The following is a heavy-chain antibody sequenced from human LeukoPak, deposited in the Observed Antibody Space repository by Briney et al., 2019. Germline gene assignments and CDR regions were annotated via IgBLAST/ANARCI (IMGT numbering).Heavy chain of an antibody. D-gene: IGHD1-26*01. Sequence: SQTLSLTCTVSGGSIRSGGYYWSWIRQHPGKGLEWIGYIYYTGNTYYNPSLKSRVTISIDTSKNQFSLKLSAVTAADTAVHYCARGEPFDYWGQGTLVTVSS. J-gene: IGHJ4*02. CDR3: ARGEPFDY. CDR1: GGSIRSGGYY. V-gene: IGHV4-31*03. CDR2: IYYTGNT.